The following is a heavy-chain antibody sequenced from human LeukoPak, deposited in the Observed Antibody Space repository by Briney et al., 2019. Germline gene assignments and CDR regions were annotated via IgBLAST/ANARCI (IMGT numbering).Heavy chain of an antibody. Sequence: GGSLRLSCAASGFTFSSYWMSWVRQAPGKGLEWVANIKQDGSEKYYVDSVEGRFTISRDNAKNSLYLQMNSLRAEDTAVYYCAREAYYDSSGYPTEIDYWGQGTLVTVSS. CDR1: GFTFSSYW. J-gene: IGHJ4*02. CDR3: AREAYYDSSGYPTEIDY. V-gene: IGHV3-7*01. D-gene: IGHD3-22*01. CDR2: IKQDGSEK.